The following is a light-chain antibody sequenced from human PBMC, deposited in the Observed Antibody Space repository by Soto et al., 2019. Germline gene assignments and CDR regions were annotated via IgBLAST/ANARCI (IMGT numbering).Light chain of an antibody. J-gene: IGKJ2*01. CDR3: QQANSFPPT. CDR2: AAS. V-gene: IGKV1-12*01. CDR1: QGISNW. Sequence: DIQMTQSPSSVSASVGGRVTITCRASQGISNWLAWYQQKPGKAPNLLIFAASSLQSGVPSRFSGSGSGTDFTLTISDLQPEDFSTYYCQQANSFPPTFGQGTKLEIK.